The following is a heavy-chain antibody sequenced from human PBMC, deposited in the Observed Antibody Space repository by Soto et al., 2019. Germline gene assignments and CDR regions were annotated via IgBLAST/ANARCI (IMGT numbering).Heavy chain of an antibody. D-gene: IGHD3-22*01. J-gene: IGHJ4*02. CDR1: GYTFTSYG. CDR2: ISAYNGNT. V-gene: IGHV1-18*01. Sequence: ASVKVSCKASGYTFTSYGISWVRQAPGQGLEWMGWISAYNGNTNYAQKLQGRVTMTTDTSTSTAYMELRSLRSDDTAVYYCARDNYYDSSGYYYSWGQGTLVTFSS. CDR3: ARDNYYDSSGYYYS.